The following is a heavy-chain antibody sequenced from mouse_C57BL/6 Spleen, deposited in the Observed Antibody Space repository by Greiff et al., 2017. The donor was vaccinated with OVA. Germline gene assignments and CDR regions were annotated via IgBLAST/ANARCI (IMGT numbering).Heavy chain of an antibody. Sequence: QVQLKQPGAELVRPGSSVKLSCKASGYTFTSYWMHWVKQRPIQGLEWIGNIDPSDSETHYNQKFKDKATLTVDKSSSTACMQLSSLTSEDSAVYYCARSTMVTSWYFDVWGTGTTVTVSS. D-gene: IGHD2-2*01. J-gene: IGHJ1*03. CDR2: IDPSDSET. CDR3: ARSTMVTSWYFDV. CDR1: GYTFTSYW. V-gene: IGHV1-52*01.